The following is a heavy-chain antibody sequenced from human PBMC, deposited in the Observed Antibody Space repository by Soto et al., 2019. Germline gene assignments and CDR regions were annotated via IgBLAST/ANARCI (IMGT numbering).Heavy chain of an antibody. D-gene: IGHD5-12*01. V-gene: IGHV3-30-3*01. Sequence: PGGSLRLSCAASGFTFSSYAMHWVRQAPGKGLEWVAVISYDGSNKYYADSVKGRFTISRDNSKNTLYLQMNSLRAEDTAVYYCARDYYRFNSGYGFSMDVLGQGTTVTVSS. CDR2: ISYDGSNK. J-gene: IGHJ6*01. CDR1: GFTFSSYA. CDR3: ARDYYRFNSGYGFSMDV.